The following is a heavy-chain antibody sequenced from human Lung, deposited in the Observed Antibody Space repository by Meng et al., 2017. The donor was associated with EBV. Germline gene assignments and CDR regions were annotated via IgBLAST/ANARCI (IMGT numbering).Heavy chain of an antibody. CDR1: GGTFSSYT. V-gene: IGHV1-69*02. D-gene: IGHD1-26*01. J-gene: IGHJ4*02. CDR2: IIPILGIA. CDR3: ARVEVGITSGDY. Sequence: QVQLVPSGAEGKKPGSSGKVSCKASGGTFSSYTISWVRQAPGQGLEWMGRIIPILGIANYAQKFQGRVTITADKSTSTAYMELSSLRSEDTAVYYCARVEVGITSGDYWGQGTLVTVSS.